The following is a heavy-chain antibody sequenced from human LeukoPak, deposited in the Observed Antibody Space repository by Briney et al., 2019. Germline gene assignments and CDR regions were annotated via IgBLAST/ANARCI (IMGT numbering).Heavy chain of an antibody. D-gene: IGHD3-10*01. CDR1: GFTFSSYA. V-gene: IGHV3-23*01. J-gene: IGHJ4*02. CDR2: ISGSGGST. CDR3: AKGGNYGSGNYYFDY. Sequence: TGGSLRLPCAASGFTFSSYAMSWVRQAPGKGLEWVSAISGSGGSTCYADSVKGRFTISRDNSKNTLYLQMNSLRAEDTAVYYCAKGGNYGSGNYYFDYWGQGTLVTVSS.